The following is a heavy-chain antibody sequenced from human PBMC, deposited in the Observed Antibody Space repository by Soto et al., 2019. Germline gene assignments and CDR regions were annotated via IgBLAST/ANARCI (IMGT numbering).Heavy chain of an antibody. CDR1: GFTFSSYG. CDR2: ISYDGSNK. Sequence: QVQLVESGGGVVQPGRSLRLSCAASGFTFSSYGMHWVRQAPGKGLEWVAVISYDGSNKYYADSVKGRFTISRDNSKNTLYLQMNSLRAEDTAVYYCAKGGSGWYVRGVWFDPWGQGTLVTVSS. CDR3: AKGGSGWYVRGVWFDP. J-gene: IGHJ5*02. D-gene: IGHD6-19*01. V-gene: IGHV3-30*18.